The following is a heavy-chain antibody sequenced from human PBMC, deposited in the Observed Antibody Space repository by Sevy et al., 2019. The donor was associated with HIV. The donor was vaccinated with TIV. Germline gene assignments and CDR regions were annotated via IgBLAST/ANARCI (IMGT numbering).Heavy chain of an antibody. CDR3: AREKGYYDNSGYQRYDGFEI. J-gene: IGHJ3*02. CDR1: GYTFTAYY. V-gene: IGHV1-2*04. D-gene: IGHD3-22*01. Sequence: ASVKVSCKASGYTFTAYYMHWVRQAPGQGLEWMGWINPNSGGTNYAQKFQGWVTMTRDTSISTAYMELSRLRSDDTAVYYCAREKGYYDNSGYQRYDGFEIWGQGTMVTVSS. CDR2: INPNSGGT.